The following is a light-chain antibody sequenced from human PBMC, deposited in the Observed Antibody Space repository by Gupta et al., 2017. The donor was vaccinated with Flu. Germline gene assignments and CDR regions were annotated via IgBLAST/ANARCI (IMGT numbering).Light chain of an antibody. J-gene: IGKJ4*01. CDR3: QQNYNTPRT. Sequence: GDRVTITCQASEGVGNYLNWYQLKPGKPPKLLIHDAANLQSGVPSRFSGSRSGTDFTLTISSLQPEDIATYYCQQNYNTPRTFGGGTKVEIK. V-gene: IGKV1-33*01. CDR2: DAA. CDR1: EGVGNY.